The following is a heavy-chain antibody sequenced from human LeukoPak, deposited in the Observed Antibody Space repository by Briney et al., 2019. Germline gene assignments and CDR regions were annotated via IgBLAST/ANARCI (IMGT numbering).Heavy chain of an antibody. D-gene: IGHD6-6*01. Sequence: GGSLRLSRAASGFTFSSYAMSWVRQAPGKGLEWVSAIRGNGFTYYADSVKGRFTISRDNSKNTLYLQMNSLRAEDTAVYYCARGLYSSSPWGQGTLVTVSS. CDR2: IRGNGFT. CDR3: ARGLYSSSP. CDR1: GFTFSSYA. V-gene: IGHV3-23*01. J-gene: IGHJ4*02.